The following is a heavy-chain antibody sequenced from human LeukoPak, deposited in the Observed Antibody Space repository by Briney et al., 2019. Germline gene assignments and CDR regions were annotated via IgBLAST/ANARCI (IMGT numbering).Heavy chain of an antibody. CDR1: GFTFSSYG. V-gene: IGHV3-30*18. CDR2: ISYDGSNK. D-gene: IGHD1-1*01. J-gene: IGHJ4*02. CDR3: AKGTGTERGYFDY. Sequence: GGSLRLSCAASGFTFSSYGMHWVRQAPGKGLEWVAVISYDGSNKYYADSVKGRFTISRDNSKNTLYLQMNSLRAEETAVYYCAKGTGTERGYFDYWGQGTLVTVSS.